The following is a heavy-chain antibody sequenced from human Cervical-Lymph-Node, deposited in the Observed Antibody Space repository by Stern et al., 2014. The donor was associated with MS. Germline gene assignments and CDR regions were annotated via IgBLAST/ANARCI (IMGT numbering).Heavy chain of an antibody. J-gene: IGHJ6*02. CDR2: ISGSGAST. CDR3: AKGGIVVVPAAINYYYGMDV. CDR1: GFTFSSYA. D-gene: IGHD2-2*01. Sequence: EVQLLESGGGLVQPGGSLRLSCAAFGFTFSSYAMNWVRQAPGKGLEWVSVISGSGASTYYADSVKGRFTISRDNSKNTLYLQMNSLRAEDTAVYYCAKGGIVVVPAAINYYYGMDVWGQGTTVTVSS. V-gene: IGHV3-23*01.